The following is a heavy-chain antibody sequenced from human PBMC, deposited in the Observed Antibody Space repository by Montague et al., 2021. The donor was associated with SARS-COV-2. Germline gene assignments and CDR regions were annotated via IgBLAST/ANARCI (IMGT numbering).Heavy chain of an antibody. V-gene: IGHV4-4*07. CDR3: ARAIWHLDV. J-gene: IGHJ2*01. Sequence: SETLSLTCSVSGDSISRYYWSWIRQSDGKGLEWIGRIYTGGYDNXNPALQVRVSMSVDTSKSQVSLTVTSVTAADTAVYYCARAIWHLDVWGRGILVTVSS. CDR2: IYTGGYD. CDR1: GDSISRYY.